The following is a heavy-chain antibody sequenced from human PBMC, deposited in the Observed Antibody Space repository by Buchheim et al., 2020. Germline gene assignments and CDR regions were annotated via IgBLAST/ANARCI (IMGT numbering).Heavy chain of an antibody. J-gene: IGHJ1*01. CDR3: ARWGYDSSGYRRYFQH. Sequence: QVQLQESGPGLVKPSGTLSLTCAVSGGSISSSNWWSWVRQPPGKGLEWIGEIYHSGSTNYNPSLKRRVPLSVDKSKNQFSLKLSSGTAADTAVYYCARWGYDSSGYRRYFQHWGQGTL. CDR2: IYHSGST. D-gene: IGHD3-22*01. CDR1: GGSISSSNW. V-gene: IGHV4-4*02.